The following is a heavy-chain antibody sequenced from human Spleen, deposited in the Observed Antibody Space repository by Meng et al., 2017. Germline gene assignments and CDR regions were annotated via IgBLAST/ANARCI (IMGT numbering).Heavy chain of an antibody. CDR1: GFTFSSYA. Sequence: GESLKISCAASGFTFSSYAMHWVRQAPGKGLEWVAVISYDGSNKYYADSVKGRFTISRDNSKNTLYLQMNSLRAEDTAVYYCAASRLKFGSHDYWGQGTLVTVSS. V-gene: IGHV3-30*01. CDR3: AASRLKFGSHDY. CDR2: ISYDGSNK. D-gene: IGHD3-16*01. J-gene: IGHJ4*02.